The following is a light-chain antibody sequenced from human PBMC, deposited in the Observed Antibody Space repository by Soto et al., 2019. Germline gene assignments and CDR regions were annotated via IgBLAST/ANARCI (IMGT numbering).Light chain of an antibody. CDR3: QQHNNWPLT. CDR1: QSVRGY. CDR2: DAS. J-gene: IGKJ4*01. V-gene: IGKV3-11*01. Sequence: DIVLTQSPATLSLSPGERATLSCRASQSVRGYLAWYQHKPGQAPRLLIYDASNRATGISARFSGSGSGTDFTLTISSLEPEDFAVYYCQQHNNWPLTFGGGTKVEIK.